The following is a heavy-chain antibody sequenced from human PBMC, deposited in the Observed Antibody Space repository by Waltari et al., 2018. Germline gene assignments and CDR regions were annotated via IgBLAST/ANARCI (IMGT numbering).Heavy chain of an antibody. CDR2: TRNKANSYTT. D-gene: IGHD6-13*01. V-gene: IGHV3-72*01. J-gene: IGHJ2*01. CDR1: GFTFSDHY. Sequence: EVQLVESGGGLVQPGGSLRLSCAASGFTFSDHYMDWVRQAPGKGLEWVGRTRNKANSYTTEYAASVKGRFTISRDDSKNSLYLQMNSLKTEDTAVYYCARASYSSTSLWGRGTLVTVSS. CDR3: ARASYSSTSL.